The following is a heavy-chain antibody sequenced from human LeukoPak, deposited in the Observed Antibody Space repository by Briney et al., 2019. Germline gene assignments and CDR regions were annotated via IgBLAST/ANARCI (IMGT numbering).Heavy chain of an antibody. J-gene: IGHJ4*02. D-gene: IGHD5-18*01. CDR3: ARGGQHLWPAYFDY. V-gene: IGHV4-4*07. CDR1: GGSISTHY. CDR2: IYISGST. Sequence: SETLSLTCTVSGGSISTHYWSWIRQSAGKGLEWIRRIYISGSTDYNPSLKSRVTMSVDTSKNQFSLKLSPVTAADTAVYYCARGGQHLWPAYFDYWGQGTLVTVSS.